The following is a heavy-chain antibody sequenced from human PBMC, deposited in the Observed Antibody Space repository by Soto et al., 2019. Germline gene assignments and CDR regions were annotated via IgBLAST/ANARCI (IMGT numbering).Heavy chain of an antibody. V-gene: IGHV3-30-3*01. CDR3: ARETLNLVVPAAICAFDI. J-gene: IGHJ3*02. CDR1: GFTFSSYA. CDR2: ISYDGSNK. D-gene: IGHD2-2*01. Sequence: QVQLVESGGGVVQPGRSLRLSCAASGFTFSSYAMHWVRQAPGKGLEWVAVISYDGSNKYYADSVKGRFTISRDNSKHTLYLQINSLRAEDTAVYYCARETLNLVVPAAICAFDIWGQGTMVTVSS.